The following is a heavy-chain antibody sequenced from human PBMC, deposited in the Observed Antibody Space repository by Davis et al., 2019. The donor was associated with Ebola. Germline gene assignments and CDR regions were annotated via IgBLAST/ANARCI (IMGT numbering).Heavy chain of an antibody. CDR1: GFTFSNYW. Sequence: PGGSLRLSCVASGFTFSNYWMHWVRQAPGKGLVWVSRINDDGRTTNYADSVKGRFTISRDNSKNSLYLQMNSLRAEDTALYYCAAGGGMDVWGQGTTVTVSS. J-gene: IGHJ6*02. V-gene: IGHV3-74*01. D-gene: IGHD3-16*01. CDR2: INDDGRTT. CDR3: AAGGGMDV.